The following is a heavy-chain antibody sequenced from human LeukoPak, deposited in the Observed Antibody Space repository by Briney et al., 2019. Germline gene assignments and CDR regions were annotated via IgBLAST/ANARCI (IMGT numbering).Heavy chain of an antibody. D-gene: IGHD3-3*01. J-gene: IGHJ4*02. CDR1: GGSISSGDYY. CDR3: ARGSHDFWSGYSHFDY. V-gene: IGHV4-30-4*01. CDR2: IYYSGST. Sequence: SQTLSLTCTISGGSISSGDYYWSWIRQPPGKGQEWIVYIYYSGSTYYNPSLKSRVTISVDTSKNQFSLKLSSVTAADTAVYYCARGSHDFWSGYSHFDYWGQGTLVTVSS.